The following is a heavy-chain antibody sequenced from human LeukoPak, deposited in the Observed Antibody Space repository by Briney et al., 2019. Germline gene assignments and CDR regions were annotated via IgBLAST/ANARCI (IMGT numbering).Heavy chain of an antibody. Sequence: ASVKVSCKASGGTFSIYAISWVRQAPGQGLEWMGGIIPIFGTANYAQKFQGRVTITADESTSTAYMELSSLRSEDTAVYYCARDPELRVVPAAPRYYGMDVWGQGTTVTVSS. CDR2: IIPIFGTA. D-gene: IGHD2-2*01. CDR3: ARDPELRVVPAAPRYYGMDV. CDR1: GGTFSIYA. V-gene: IGHV1-69*01. J-gene: IGHJ6*02.